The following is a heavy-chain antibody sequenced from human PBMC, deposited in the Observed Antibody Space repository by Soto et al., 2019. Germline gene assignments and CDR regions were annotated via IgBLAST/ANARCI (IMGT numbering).Heavy chain of an antibody. J-gene: IGHJ6*02. CDR3: ARDLSVTTSQHYYYGMDV. CDR2: INPSGGST. Sequence: ASVKVSCKASGYTFTSYYMHWVRQAPGQGLEWMGIINPSGGSTSYAQKFQGRVTMTRDTSTSTVYMELSSLRSEDTAVYYCARDLSVTTSQHYYYGMDVWGQGTTVTVSS. D-gene: IGHD4-4*01. CDR1: GYTFTSYY. V-gene: IGHV1-46*01.